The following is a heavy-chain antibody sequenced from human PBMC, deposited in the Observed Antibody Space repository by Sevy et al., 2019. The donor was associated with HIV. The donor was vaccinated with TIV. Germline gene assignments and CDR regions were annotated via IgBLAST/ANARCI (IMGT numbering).Heavy chain of an antibody. CDR3: ASRLWFGESGGGYFDY. D-gene: IGHD3-10*01. V-gene: IGHV4-4*02. CDR2: IYHSGSI. CDR1: GGSINSNNW. J-gene: IGHJ4*02. Sequence: SESLSLTCAVSGGSINSNNWWSWVRQPPGKGLEWIGEIYHSGSINYNPSLKSRVTISVDKSRKQFSLKVNSVTAADMAVYYCASRLWFGESGGGYFDYWGQGTLVTVSS.